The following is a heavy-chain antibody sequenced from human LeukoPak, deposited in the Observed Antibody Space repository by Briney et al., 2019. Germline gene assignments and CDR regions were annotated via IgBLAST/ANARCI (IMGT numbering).Heavy chain of an antibody. V-gene: IGHV4-4*07. CDR2: IYTSGST. J-gene: IGHJ4*02. CDR3: ARDRTYYDILPGFYLGDFDY. Sequence: SETLSLTCTVSGGSISSYYWSWIRQPAGKGLEWIGRIYTSGSTNYNPSLKSRVTISVDTSKNQFSLKLTSVTAADTAVYYCARDRTYYDILPGFYLGDFDYWGQGTLVTVSS. CDR1: GGSISSYY. D-gene: IGHD3-9*01.